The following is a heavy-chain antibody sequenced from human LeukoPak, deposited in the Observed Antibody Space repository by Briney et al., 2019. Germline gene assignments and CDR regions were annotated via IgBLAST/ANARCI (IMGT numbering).Heavy chain of an antibody. D-gene: IGHD1-1*01. CDR3: TTLLLWWNDVNY. Sequence: GGPLRLSCAASGFTFSNAWMSWVRQAPGKGLEWVGRIKSKTDGGTTDYAAPVKGRFTISRDDSKNTLYLQMNSLKTEDTAVYYCTTLLLWWNDVNYWGQGTLVTVSS. CDR2: IKSKTDGGTT. V-gene: IGHV3-15*01. J-gene: IGHJ4*02. CDR1: GFTFSNAW.